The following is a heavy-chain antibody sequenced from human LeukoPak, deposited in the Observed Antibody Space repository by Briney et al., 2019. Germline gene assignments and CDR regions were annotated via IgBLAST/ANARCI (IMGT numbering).Heavy chain of an antibody. V-gene: IGHV4-30-4*01. Sequence: PSQTLSLTCTVSGASIYSGDGYWSWLRQPPGKGLEWIGYVYYSGSTHCNPSLKSRVTISVDTSKNQFSLKLSSVTAADTAVYYCARPSNPLGQTFWFDPWGQGTLVTVSS. D-gene: IGHD1-14*01. CDR3: ARPSNPLGQTFWFDP. CDR1: GASIYSGDGY. J-gene: IGHJ5*02. CDR2: VYYSGST.